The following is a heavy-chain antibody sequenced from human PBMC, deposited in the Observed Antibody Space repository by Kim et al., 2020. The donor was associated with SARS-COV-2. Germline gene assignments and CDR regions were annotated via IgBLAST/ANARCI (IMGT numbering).Heavy chain of an antibody. CDR3: ARAPITMIVVVKAFDI. D-gene: IGHD3-22*01. Sequence: PAHKHRVTISRDTAKNQFSLKLSSVTAADTAVYYCARAPITMIVVVKAFDIWGQGTMVTVSS. V-gene: IGHV4-31*02. J-gene: IGHJ3*02.